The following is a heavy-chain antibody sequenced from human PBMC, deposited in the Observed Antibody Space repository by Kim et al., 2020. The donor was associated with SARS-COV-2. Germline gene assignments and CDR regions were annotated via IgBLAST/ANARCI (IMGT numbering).Heavy chain of an antibody. CDR1: GFTFSTYA. CDR2: ITGSGDSR. CDR3: ARDPAATLRWFDL. D-gene: IGHD6-25*01. Sequence: GGSLRLSCAASGFTFSTYAMSWVRQPLGKGLEWVSVITGSGDSRYYADSVKGRFIISRDNSETTLYLQMNSLRVEDTAVYYCARDPAATLRWFDLWGQGTLFIVSS. V-gene: IGHV3-23*01. J-gene: IGHJ5*02.